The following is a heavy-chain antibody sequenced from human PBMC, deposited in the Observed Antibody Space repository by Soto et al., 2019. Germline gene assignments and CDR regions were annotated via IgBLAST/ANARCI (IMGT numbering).Heavy chain of an antibody. V-gene: IGHV6-1*01. D-gene: IGHD6-13*01. J-gene: IGHJ6*03. CDR3: ARVGYSSSWTYYYYMDV. CDR1: GDSVSSNSAA. Sequence: SQTLSLTCAISGDSVSSNSAAWNWIRQSPSRGLEWLGRTYYRSKWYNDYAVSVKSRITINPDTSKNQFSLQLNSVTPEDTAVYYCARVGYSSSWTYYYYMDVWGNGTTVTVSS. CDR2: TYYRSKWYN.